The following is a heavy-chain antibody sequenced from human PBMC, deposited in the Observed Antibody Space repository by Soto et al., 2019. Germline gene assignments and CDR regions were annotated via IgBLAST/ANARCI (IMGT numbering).Heavy chain of an antibody. Sequence: QVQLVESGGGVVQPGRSLRLSCAASGFTFSSYGMHWVRQAPGKGLEWVAVIWYDGSNKYYADSVKGRFTISRDNSKNTLYLQMNSLRAEDTAVYYCARSTDYGDYPVDSWGQGTLVTVSS. CDR1: GFTFSSYG. CDR2: IWYDGSNK. D-gene: IGHD4-17*01. V-gene: IGHV3-33*01. J-gene: IGHJ5*01. CDR3: ARSTDYGDYPVDS.